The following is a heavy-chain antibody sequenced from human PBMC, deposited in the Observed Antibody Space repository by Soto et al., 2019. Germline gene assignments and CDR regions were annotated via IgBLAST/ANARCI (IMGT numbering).Heavy chain of an antibody. V-gene: IGHV3-23*01. D-gene: IGHD3-3*01. CDR3: AGITIFGVVSIAVLGSMDV. CDR2: ISGSGGST. Sequence: GGSLRLSCAASGFTFSSYAMSWVRQAPGKGLEWVSAISGSGGSTYYADSVKGRFTISRDNSKNTLYLQMNSLRAEDTAVYYCAGITIFGVVSIAVLGSMDVWGKGTTVTVSS. CDR1: GFTFSSYA. J-gene: IGHJ6*03.